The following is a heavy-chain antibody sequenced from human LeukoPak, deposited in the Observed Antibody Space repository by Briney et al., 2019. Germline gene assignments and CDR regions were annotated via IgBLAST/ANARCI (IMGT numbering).Heavy chain of an antibody. Sequence: GGSLRLSCAASGFTFSSYWMHWVRQAPGKGLVWVSHINTDLSSTRYADSVNGRFTISRDNAKNTLYLQMNSLRADDTAVYYCVGGGTTGYSNFPFDYWGQGTLVTVSS. J-gene: IGHJ4*02. V-gene: IGHV3-74*01. CDR1: GFTFSSYW. D-gene: IGHD4-11*01. CDR2: INTDLSST. CDR3: VGGGTTGYSNFPFDY.